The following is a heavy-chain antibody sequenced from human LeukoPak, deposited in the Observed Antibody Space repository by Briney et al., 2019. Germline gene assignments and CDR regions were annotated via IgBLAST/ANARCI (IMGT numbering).Heavy chain of an antibody. CDR3: ARHALYCSGGSCTPRRWFDP. CDR1: GGSISSSSYY. V-gene: IGHV4-39*01. CDR2: IYYSGST. D-gene: IGHD2-15*01. Sequence: SETLSLTCTVSGGSISSSSYYWGWIRQPPGKGLEWIVSIYYSGSTYYNPSLKSRVTISVDTSKNQFSLKLSSVTAADTAVYYCARHALYCSGGSCTPRRWFDPWGQGTLVTVSS. J-gene: IGHJ5*02.